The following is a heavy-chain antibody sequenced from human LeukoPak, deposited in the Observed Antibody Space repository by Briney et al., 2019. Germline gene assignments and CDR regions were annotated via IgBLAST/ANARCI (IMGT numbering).Heavy chain of an antibody. CDR2: MGSSRSII. CDR3: ARADTSGSYSFDY. V-gene: IGHV3-48*02. D-gene: IGHD3-10*01. Sequence: GGSLRLSCAASGFIFSTYGMHWVRQAPGKGLEWVSYMGSSRSIIYYADSVKGRFIISRDNAENSLYLQMNSLRDEDTAVYYCARADTSGSYSFDYWGQGTLVTVSS. CDR1: GFIFSTYG. J-gene: IGHJ4*02.